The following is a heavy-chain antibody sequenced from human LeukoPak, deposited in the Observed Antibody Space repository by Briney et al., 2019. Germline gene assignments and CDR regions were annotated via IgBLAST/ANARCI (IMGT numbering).Heavy chain of an antibody. CDR1: GFTFSSYS. V-gene: IGHV3-48*04. CDR3: AGSVLTGYPNFDY. Sequence: GGSLRLSCAASGFTFSSYSMNWVRQAPGKGLEWVSYISSSSSTMYYADSVKGRFTIYRDNAKNSLYLQMNSLRAEDTAVYYCAGSVLTGYPNFDYWGQGTLVTVSS. D-gene: IGHD3-9*01. J-gene: IGHJ4*02. CDR2: ISSSSSTM.